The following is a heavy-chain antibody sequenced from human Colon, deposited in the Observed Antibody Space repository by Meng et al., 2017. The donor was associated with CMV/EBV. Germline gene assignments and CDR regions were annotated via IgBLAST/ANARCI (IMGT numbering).Heavy chain of an antibody. D-gene: IGHD5-18*01. CDR3: ARPSRGYNYEH. CDR1: GYSVSSSDYF. Sequence: GSLRLSCTVSGYSVSSSDYFWGWIRQPPGKGLEWIANMYYSGSTYYNSFLKSRVTLSVDTSKNEISLRLSSVTAADTAVYYCARPSRGYNYEHWGQGTLVTVSS. CDR2: MYYSGST. J-gene: IGHJ4*02. V-gene: IGHV4-39*01.